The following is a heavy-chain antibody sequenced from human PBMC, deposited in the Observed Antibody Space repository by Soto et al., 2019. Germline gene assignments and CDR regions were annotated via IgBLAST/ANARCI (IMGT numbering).Heavy chain of an antibody. CDR2: IYYSGST. V-gene: IGHV4-31*03. CDR1: GGSISSGGYY. Sequence: KLSGTLSLTCTVSGGSISSGGYYWSWIRQHPGKGLEWIGYIYYSGSTYYNPSLKSRVTISVDTSKNQFSLKLSSVTAADTAVYYCATSLWRSWFDPWGQGTLVTVSS. J-gene: IGHJ5*02. D-gene: IGHD3-16*01. CDR3: ATSLWRSWFDP.